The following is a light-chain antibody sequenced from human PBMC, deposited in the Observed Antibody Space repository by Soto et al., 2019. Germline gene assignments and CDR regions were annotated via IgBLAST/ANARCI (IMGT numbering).Light chain of an antibody. Sequence: DVQMTQSPSALSASVGDRVTISCRASQSISSWLAWYQQKPAKAPKLLIYKTSNLESGVPSGFSGSGSGTEFTLTISSLQPDDFATYFCQQYTSFPLSFGGGTKVEI. J-gene: IGKJ4*01. CDR2: KTS. CDR3: QQYTSFPLS. CDR1: QSISSW. V-gene: IGKV1-5*03.